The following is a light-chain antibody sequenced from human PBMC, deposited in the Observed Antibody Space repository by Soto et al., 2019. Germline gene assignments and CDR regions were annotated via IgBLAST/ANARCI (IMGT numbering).Light chain of an antibody. CDR3: SSYTTSSTLV. CDR1: SSDVGGYNY. CDR2: EVT. V-gene: IGLV2-14*01. Sequence: QSSLNQPACVSASRGQSVTISCAGTSSDVGGYNYVSWYQQRPGRAPKLMIYEVTYRPSGVSNRFSGSKSGNTASLTISGLQAEDEADYYCSSYTTSSTLVFGTGTKVTVL. J-gene: IGLJ1*01.